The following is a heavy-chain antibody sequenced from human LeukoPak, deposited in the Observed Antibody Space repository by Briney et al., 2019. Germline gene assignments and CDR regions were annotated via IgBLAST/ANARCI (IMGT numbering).Heavy chain of an antibody. Sequence: GGSLRLSCAASGFTFSSYWMNWVRHAPGKGLVWVSRIASDGSSTTYADSVKGRFSISRDNAKNTLYLQMNSLRVEDTAVYYCARGRPHGNDYWGQGALVTVSS. CDR2: IASDGSST. CDR3: ARGRPHGNDY. CDR1: GFTFSSYW. V-gene: IGHV3-74*01. D-gene: IGHD4-23*01. J-gene: IGHJ4*02.